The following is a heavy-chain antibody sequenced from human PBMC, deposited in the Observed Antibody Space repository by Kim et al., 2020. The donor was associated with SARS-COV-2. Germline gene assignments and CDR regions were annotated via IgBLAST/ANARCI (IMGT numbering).Heavy chain of an antibody. J-gene: IGHJ4*02. V-gene: IGHV4-34*01. Sequence: SETLSLTCAVYGGSFSGYYWSWIRQPPGKGLEWIGEINHSGSTNYNPSLKSRVTISVDTSKNQFSLKLSSVTAADTAVYYCARGPRNYDFWSGYYSPNYFDYWGQGTLVTVSS. CDR3: ARGPRNYDFWSGYYSPNYFDY. D-gene: IGHD3-3*01. CDR2: INHSGST. CDR1: GGSFSGYY.